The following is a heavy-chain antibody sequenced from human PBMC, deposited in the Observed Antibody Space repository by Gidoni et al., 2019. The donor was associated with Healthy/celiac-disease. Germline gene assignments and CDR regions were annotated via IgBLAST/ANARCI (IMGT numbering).Heavy chain of an antibody. CDR2: IYYSGST. CDR3: ARDCGYGGSQAADAFDI. CDR1: GCSISSISYY. Sequence: QLQLQESGPGLVKPSETLSLTCTVSGCSISSISYYWGWIRKPPGKGLEWFGSIYYSGSTYYNPSLKSRVTISVDTSRNQFSLKLSSVTAADTAVYYCARDCGYGGSQAADAFDIWGQGTMVTVSS. V-gene: IGHV4-39*07. D-gene: IGHD1-26*01. J-gene: IGHJ3*02.